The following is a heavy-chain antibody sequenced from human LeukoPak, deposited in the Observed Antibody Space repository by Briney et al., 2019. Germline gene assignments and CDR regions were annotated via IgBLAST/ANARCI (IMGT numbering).Heavy chain of an antibody. CDR3: ASSTYNYDYALDV. CDR1: GFIFSTYR. D-gene: IGHD5-24*01. Sequence: GSLGLSFSASGFIFSTYRMSWVRPAPGEGLEWVSLINDSGRRTYYADSVKGRFTVSRDNSKYTLYLQMNSLRVEDTAVYYCASSTYNYDYALDVWGQGTTVTVSS. CDR2: INDSGRRT. J-gene: IGHJ6*02. V-gene: IGHV3-23*01.